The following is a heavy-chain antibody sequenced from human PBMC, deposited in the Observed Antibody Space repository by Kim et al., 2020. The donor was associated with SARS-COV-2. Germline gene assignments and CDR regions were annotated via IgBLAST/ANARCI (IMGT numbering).Heavy chain of an antibody. D-gene: IGHD4-17*01. V-gene: IGHV3-30-3*01. CDR1: GFTFSSYA. Sequence: GGSLRLSCAASGFTFSSYAMHWVRQAPGKGLEWVAVISYDGSNKYYADSVKGRFTISRDNSKNTLYLQMNSLRAEDTAVYYCAEMETTVVTTSHDAFDIWGQGTMVTVSS. CDR2: ISYDGSNK. J-gene: IGHJ3*02. CDR3: AEMETTVVTTSHDAFDI.